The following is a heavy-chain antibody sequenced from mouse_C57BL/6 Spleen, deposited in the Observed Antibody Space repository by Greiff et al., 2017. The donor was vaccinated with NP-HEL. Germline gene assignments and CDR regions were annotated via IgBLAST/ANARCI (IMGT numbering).Heavy chain of an antibody. CDR3: ARRWYGSSPDY. CDR1: GYAFSSYW. CDR2: IYPGDGDT. D-gene: IGHD1-1*01. Sequence: QVQLQQSGAELVKPGASVKISCKASGYAFSSYWMNWVKQRPGKGLEWIGQIYPGDGDTNYNGKFKGKATLTADKSSSPAYMQLSSLSSEDSAVYFSARRWYGSSPDYWGQGTTLTVSS. J-gene: IGHJ2*01. V-gene: IGHV1-80*01.